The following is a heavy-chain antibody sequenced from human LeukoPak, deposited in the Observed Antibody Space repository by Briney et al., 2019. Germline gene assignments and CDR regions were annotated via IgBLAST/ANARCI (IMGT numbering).Heavy chain of an antibody. J-gene: IGHJ6*02. CDR2: ISGSGGST. CDR3: ASHYYDSSSSLDV. Sequence: GGSLRLSCAASGFTFSSYAMSWVRQAPGKGLEWVSAISGSGGSTYYADSVKGRFTISRDNSKNTLYPQMNSLRAEDTAVYYCASHYYDSSSSLDVWGQGTTVTVSS. V-gene: IGHV3-23*01. D-gene: IGHD3-22*01. CDR1: GFTFSSYA.